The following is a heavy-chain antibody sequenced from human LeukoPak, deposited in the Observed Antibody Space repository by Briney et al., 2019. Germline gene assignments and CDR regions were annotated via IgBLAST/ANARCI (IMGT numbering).Heavy chain of an antibody. CDR2: INHSGST. Sequence: PSETLSLTCAVYGGSFSGYYWSWIRQPPGKGLEWIGEINHSGSTNYNPSLKSRVTISVDTSKNQFSLKLSSVTAADTAVYYCARQGGPYGDLDYWGQGTLVTVSS. D-gene: IGHD4-17*01. V-gene: IGHV4-34*01. J-gene: IGHJ4*02. CDR1: GGSFSGYY. CDR3: ARQGGPYGDLDY.